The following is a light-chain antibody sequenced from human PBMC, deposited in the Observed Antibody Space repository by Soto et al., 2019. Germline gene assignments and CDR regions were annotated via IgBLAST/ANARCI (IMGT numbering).Light chain of an antibody. J-gene: IGKJ5*01. V-gene: IGKV3-11*01. CDR3: QQRSNWPPT. CDR1: QSVSSN. Sequence: EILLTQSPGTLSLSPVERATLSCRASQSVSSNLAWYQQKPGQAPRLLIYGASTRATGIPARFSGSGSGTDFTLTISSLEPEDFAVYYCQQRSNWPPTFGQGTRLEIK. CDR2: GAS.